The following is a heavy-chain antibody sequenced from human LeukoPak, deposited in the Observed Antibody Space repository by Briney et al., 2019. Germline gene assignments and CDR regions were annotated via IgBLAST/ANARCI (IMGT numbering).Heavy chain of an antibody. CDR1: GGSISYYY. V-gene: IGHV4-59*01. CDR3: AREGPGSYLFDY. Sequence: SETLSLTCTVSGGSISYYYWIWIRQPPGKGLEWIGYIYYSGRTAYNPSLKSRVTISVDTSKNQFSLKLSSVTAADTAVYYCAREGPGSYLFDYWGQGTLVTVSS. CDR2: IYYSGRT. D-gene: IGHD3-10*01. J-gene: IGHJ4*02.